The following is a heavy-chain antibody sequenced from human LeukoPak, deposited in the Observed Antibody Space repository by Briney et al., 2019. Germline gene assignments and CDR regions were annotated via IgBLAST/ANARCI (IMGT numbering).Heavy chain of an antibody. CDR1: GVTFSNYG. J-gene: IGHJ3*02. CDR3: AKERGRWLQFGFESDAFDI. V-gene: IGHV3-23*01. D-gene: IGHD5-24*01. CDR2: ISGSGGST. Sequence: GGSLRLSCAGSGVTFSNYGMHWVRQAPGKGLEWVSAISGSGGSTYYADSVKGRFTISRDNSKNTLYLQMNSLRAEDTAVYYCAKERGRWLQFGFESDAFDIWGQGTMVTVSS.